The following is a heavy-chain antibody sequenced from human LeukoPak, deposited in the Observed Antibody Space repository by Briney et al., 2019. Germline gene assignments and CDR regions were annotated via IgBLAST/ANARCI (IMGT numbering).Heavy chain of an antibody. V-gene: IGHV4-59*01. CDR3: ARAKGRAARRLEDNWFDP. CDR1: GGSITSYY. D-gene: IGHD6-6*01. J-gene: IGHJ5*02. Sequence: SETLSLTCAVSGGSITSYYWSWVRQPPGKGLEWIGYIYFSGSTYYNPSLKSRVTLSVDTSKNQFSLKLSSVIAADTAVYYCARAKGRAARRLEDNWFDPWGQGTLVTVSS. CDR2: IYFSGST.